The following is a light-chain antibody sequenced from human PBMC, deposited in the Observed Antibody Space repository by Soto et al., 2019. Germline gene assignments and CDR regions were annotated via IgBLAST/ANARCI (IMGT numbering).Light chain of an antibody. CDR1: QTISSNY. V-gene: IGKV3-20*01. J-gene: IGKJ1*01. CDR3: QLYGSSPKT. Sequence: EIVLTQSPGTLSLSPGERATLSCRATQTISSNYLAWYQQKPGQAPKLLIHGASTRAPGIHDRFSGSGSGTDFPLTISRLEPEDFAVYYCQLYGSSPKTFGQGTKVEV. CDR2: GAS.